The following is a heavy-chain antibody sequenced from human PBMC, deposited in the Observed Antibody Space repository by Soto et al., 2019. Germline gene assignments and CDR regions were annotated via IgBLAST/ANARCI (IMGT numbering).Heavy chain of an antibody. CDR2: VYHSGST. Sequence: QVQLQESGPGLVKPSETLSLTCTVSGVSINDYYWSWIRQPPGKGLEWIGYVYHSGSTNYNPSLKDRFTMSLDTSKSQLSLKLSSVTAADTAVYYCTREEEIAVGSFDYWGQGTLVTVSS. D-gene: IGHD6-19*01. J-gene: IGHJ4*02. CDR3: TREEEIAVGSFDY. V-gene: IGHV4-59*01. CDR1: GVSINDYY.